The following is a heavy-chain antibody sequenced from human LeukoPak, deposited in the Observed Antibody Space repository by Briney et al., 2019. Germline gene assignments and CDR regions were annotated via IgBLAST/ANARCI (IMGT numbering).Heavy chain of an antibody. CDR1: GGTFSSYA. CDR2: IIPIFGTA. D-gene: IGHD2-8*02. V-gene: IGHV1-69*01. Sequence: SVKVSCKASGGTFSSYAISWVRQAPGQGLEWMGGIIPIFGTANYAQKFQGRVTITADESTSTAYMELSSLRSEDAAVYYCARGSPLLSHYYGMDVWGKGTTVTVSS. CDR3: ARGSPLLSHYYGMDV. J-gene: IGHJ6*04.